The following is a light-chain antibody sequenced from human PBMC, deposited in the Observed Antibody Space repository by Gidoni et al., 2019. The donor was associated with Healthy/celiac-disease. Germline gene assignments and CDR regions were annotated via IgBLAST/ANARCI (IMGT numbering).Light chain of an antibody. CDR2: AAS. CDR1: QGISNY. CDR3: QKYNSAPRT. Sequence: DIQMTQSPSPLSASVADRVTITCRASQGISNYLAWYQQKPVKVPKLLIYAASTLPAGVPSRCGSGGGGADYILTISSLQPEDVATYYCQKYNSAPRTFGQGTKVEIK. J-gene: IGKJ1*01. V-gene: IGKV1-27*01.